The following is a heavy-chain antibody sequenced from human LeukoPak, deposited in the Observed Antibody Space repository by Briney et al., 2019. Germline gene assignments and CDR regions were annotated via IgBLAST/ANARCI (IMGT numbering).Heavy chain of an antibody. Sequence: GGSLRLSCAGSGFTFSSYWMSWVRQAPGKGLEWVANIKQDGSKKSYVDSVKGRFTISRDNAKNSLYLQMNSLRAEGTAIYYCTRVGYIDEGIDYWGQGTLVTVSS. V-gene: IGHV3-7*04. CDR1: GFTFSSYW. D-gene: IGHD5-24*01. J-gene: IGHJ4*02. CDR2: IKQDGSKK. CDR3: TRVGYIDEGIDY.